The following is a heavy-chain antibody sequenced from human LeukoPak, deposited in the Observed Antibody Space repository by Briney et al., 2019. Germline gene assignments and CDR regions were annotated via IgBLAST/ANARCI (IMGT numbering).Heavy chain of an antibody. CDR3: ARETDSAPNWFDP. V-gene: IGHV4-31*03. J-gene: IGHJ5*02. Sequence: SETLSLTCTVSGGSISGGGYYWSSIRQHPGKGLEWIGYIYYSGSTYYNPSLKSRVTISVDTSKNQFSLKLSSVTAADTAVYYCARETDSAPNWFDPWGQGTLVTVSS. CDR2: IYYSGST. CDR1: GGSISGGGYY. D-gene: IGHD3-22*01.